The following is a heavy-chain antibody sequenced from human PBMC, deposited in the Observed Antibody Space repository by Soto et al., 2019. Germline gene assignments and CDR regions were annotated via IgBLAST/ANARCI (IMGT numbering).Heavy chain of an antibody. CDR2: ISYDGSNK. J-gene: IGHJ2*01. CDR3: ARPLWSDDYNWEYFDL. CDR1: GFTFSSYA. V-gene: IGHV3-30-3*01. D-gene: IGHD4-4*01. Sequence: QVQLVESGGGVVQPGRSLRLSCAASGFTFSSYAMHWVRQAPGKGLEWVAVISYDGSNKFYADSVKGRFIMSRDNSKNTLNLQMKSLSAKDTAVYYCARPLWSDDYNWEYFDLWGRGTMVTVSS.